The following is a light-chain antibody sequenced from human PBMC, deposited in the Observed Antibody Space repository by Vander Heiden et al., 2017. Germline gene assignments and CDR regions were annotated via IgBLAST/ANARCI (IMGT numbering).Light chain of an antibody. J-gene: IGLJ2*01. Sequence: SYELTQPPSVSVSPGQTASITCSGDKLGDKYACWYQQKPGQSPVLVIYQDSKRPSGIPERFSGSNSGNTATLTISGTQAMDEADDYCQAWDSSTVGFGGGTKLTVL. CDR1: KLGDKY. CDR3: QAWDSSTVG. V-gene: IGLV3-1*01. CDR2: QDS.